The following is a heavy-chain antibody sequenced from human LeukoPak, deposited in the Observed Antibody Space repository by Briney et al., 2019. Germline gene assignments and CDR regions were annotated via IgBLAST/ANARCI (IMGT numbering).Heavy chain of an antibody. J-gene: IGHJ3*02. CDR3: ASLWGNYDFWSGPDDDAFDI. CDR1: GFTFSSYW. Sequence: PGGSLRLSCAASGFTFSSYWMSWVRQAPGKGLEWVANIKQDGSGKYYVDSVKGRFTISRDNAKNSLYLQMNSLRAEDTAVYYCASLWGNYDFWSGPDDDAFDIWGQGTMVTVSS. CDR2: IKQDGSGK. D-gene: IGHD3-3*01. V-gene: IGHV3-7*01.